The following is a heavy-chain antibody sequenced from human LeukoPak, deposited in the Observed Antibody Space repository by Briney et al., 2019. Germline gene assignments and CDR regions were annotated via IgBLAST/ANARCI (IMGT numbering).Heavy chain of an antibody. Sequence: GGPLRLSCAASGFTVSSNYMSWVRQAPGKGLEWVSVIYSGGSTYYADSAKGRFTISRDNSKNTLYLQMNSLRAEDTAVYYCARVWWGYCSGGSCYYFDYWGQGTLVTVSS. CDR2: IYSGGST. J-gene: IGHJ4*02. D-gene: IGHD2-15*01. V-gene: IGHV3-53*01. CDR3: ARVWWGYCSGGSCYYFDY. CDR1: GFTVSSNY.